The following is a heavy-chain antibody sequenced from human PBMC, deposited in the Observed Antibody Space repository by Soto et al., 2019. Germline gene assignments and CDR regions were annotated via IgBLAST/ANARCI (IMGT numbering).Heavy chain of an antibody. CDR3: ARDIRMSPVNPNWFAP. D-gene: IGHD3-10*01. CDR1: GVSVTGGSYY. CDR2: IYYSGST. V-gene: IGHV4-61*01. Sequence: SETLSLTCTVSGVSVTGGSYYWSWIRQAPGKGPEWIGHIYYSGSTNYNPSLKSRVTLSVDTSKNQSSLKLSSVTAADTAVYYCARDIRMSPVNPNWFAPWGQGTLVT. J-gene: IGHJ5*02.